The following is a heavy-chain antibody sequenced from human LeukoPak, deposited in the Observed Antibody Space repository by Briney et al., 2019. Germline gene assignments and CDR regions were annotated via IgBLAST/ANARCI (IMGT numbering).Heavy chain of an antibody. V-gene: IGHV4-34*01. CDR1: GGSFSGYS. Sequence: PSETLSLTCAVYGGSFSGYSWNWIRQPPGKGLEWIGEINHSGSTNYNPSLKSRVTISVDTSKNQFSLKLSSVTAADTAVYYCARPRRIAVAGTHWFDPWGQGTLVTVSS. J-gene: IGHJ5*02. CDR3: ARPRRIAVAGTHWFDP. CDR2: INHSGST. D-gene: IGHD6-19*01.